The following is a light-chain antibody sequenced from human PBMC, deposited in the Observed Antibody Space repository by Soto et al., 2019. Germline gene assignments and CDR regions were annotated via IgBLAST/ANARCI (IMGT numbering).Light chain of an antibody. CDR3: QQYNSYSRT. CDR2: KAS. J-gene: IGKJ1*01. Sequence: DIQMTQSPSTLSASVGDRVTITCRASQSISSWLAWYQQKPGKAPKLLIYKASSLQGGVPSRFSGGGSGTEFTLTISSLQPDDFATYYCQQYNSYSRTFGQGTKVDIK. CDR1: QSISSW. V-gene: IGKV1-5*03.